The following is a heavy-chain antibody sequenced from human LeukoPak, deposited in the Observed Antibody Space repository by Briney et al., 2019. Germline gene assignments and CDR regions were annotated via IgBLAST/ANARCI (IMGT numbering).Heavy chain of an antibody. V-gene: IGHV3-33*06. CDR2: IWYDGSNK. CDR3: AKGLKGRSSTSRYYYYMDV. D-gene: IGHD2-2*01. CDR1: GFTFSSYG. Sequence: GGSLRLSCAASGFTFSSYGMHWVRQAPGKGLEWVAVIWYDGSNKYYADSVKGRFTISRDNSKNTLYLQMNSLRAEDTAVYYCAKGLKGRSSTSRYYYYMDVWSKGTTVTVSS. J-gene: IGHJ6*03.